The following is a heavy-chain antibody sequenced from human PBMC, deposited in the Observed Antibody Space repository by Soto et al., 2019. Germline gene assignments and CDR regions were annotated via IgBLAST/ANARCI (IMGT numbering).Heavy chain of an antibody. V-gene: IGHV4-39*07. CDR2: INYSGST. J-gene: IGHJ4*02. CDR1: GGSISSSSYY. Sequence: SETLSLTCTVSGGSISSSSYYWGWIRQPPGKGLEWIRSINYSGSTYYNPSLKSRVTISVDTSKNQFSLKLSYVTAADTAVYYCAREPIYDGNFDYWGQGTLVTVSS. CDR3: AREPIYDGNFDY. D-gene: IGHD1-1*01.